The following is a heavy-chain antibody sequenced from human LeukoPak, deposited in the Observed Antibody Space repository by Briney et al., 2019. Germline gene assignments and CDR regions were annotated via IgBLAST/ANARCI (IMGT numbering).Heavy chain of an antibody. Sequence: ASVKVSCKASGYTFTGYYIHWVRQAPGQGLEWMGWINPNSGGTNYAQRFQGRVTMTRDTSISTAYMELSRLRSDDTAVYYCARVSYYGSGSCYDASFDYWGQGTLVTVSS. V-gene: IGHV1-2*02. J-gene: IGHJ4*02. CDR3: ARVSYYGSGSCYDASFDY. CDR2: INPNSGGT. D-gene: IGHD3-10*01. CDR1: GYTFTGYY.